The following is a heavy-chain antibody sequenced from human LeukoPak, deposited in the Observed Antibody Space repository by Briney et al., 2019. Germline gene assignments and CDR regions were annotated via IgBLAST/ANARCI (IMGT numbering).Heavy chain of an antibody. CDR1: GYTFTGYY. Sequence: ASVKVSCKASGYTFTGYYMHWVRQAPGQGLEWMGWINPNSGGTNYAQKFQGRVTMTRDTSISTAYMELSRLRSDDTAVYYCARRAGSSGPQPFDYWGQGTLVTVSS. CDR2: INPNSGGT. D-gene: IGHD6-19*01. J-gene: IGHJ4*02. V-gene: IGHV1-2*02. CDR3: ARRAGSSGPQPFDY.